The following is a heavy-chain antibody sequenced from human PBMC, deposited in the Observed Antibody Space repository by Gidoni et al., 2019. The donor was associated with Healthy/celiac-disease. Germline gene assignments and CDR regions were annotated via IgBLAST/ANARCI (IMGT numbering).Heavy chain of an antibody. CDR1: GFTFSSYS. CDR3: ARTEPLPQALDP. CDR2: ISSSSSTI. D-gene: IGHD1-1*01. V-gene: IGHV3-48*02. J-gene: IGHJ5*02. Sequence: EVQLVESGGGLVQPGGSLRLSCAASGFTFSSYSMNWVRPAPGKGLEWVSYISSSSSTIYYADSVKGRFTISRDNAKNSLYLKMNSLRDEDTAVYYCARTEPLPQALDPWGQGTLVTVSS.